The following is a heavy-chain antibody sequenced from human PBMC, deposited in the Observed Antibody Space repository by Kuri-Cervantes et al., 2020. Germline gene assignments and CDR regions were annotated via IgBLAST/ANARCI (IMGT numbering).Heavy chain of an antibody. Sequence: GSLRLSCAVYGGSFSGYYWSWIRQPPGKGLEWIGEINHSGSTNYNPSLKSRVTISVDTSKNQFSLKLSSVTAADTAVYYCARGRLYYYGSGALDYWGQGTLVTVSS. CDR1: GGSFSGYY. J-gene: IGHJ4*02. D-gene: IGHD3-10*01. V-gene: IGHV4-34*01. CDR3: ARGRLYYYGSGALDY. CDR2: INHSGST.